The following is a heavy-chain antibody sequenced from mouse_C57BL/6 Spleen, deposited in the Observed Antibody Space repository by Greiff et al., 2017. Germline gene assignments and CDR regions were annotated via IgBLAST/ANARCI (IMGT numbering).Heavy chain of an antibody. CDR1: GYTFTSYW. J-gene: IGHJ3*01. V-gene: IGHV1-61*01. CDR2: IYPSDSET. CDR3: AREGLRPLAY. D-gene: IGHD2-4*01. Sequence: QVQLQQPGAELVRPGSSVKLSCKASGYTFTSYWMDWVKQRPGQGLEWIGNIYPSDSETHYNQKFKDKATLTVDKSSSTAYMQLSSLTSEDSAVYYCAREGLRPLAYWGQGTLVTVS.